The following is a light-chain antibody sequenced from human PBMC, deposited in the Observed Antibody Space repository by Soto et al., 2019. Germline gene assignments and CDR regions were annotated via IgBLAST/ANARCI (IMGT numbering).Light chain of an antibody. J-gene: IGLJ1*01. Sequence: QSALTQPASVSGSHGQSITITCTGTSNVIGGYNYVSWYQQHPGKAPQLMISDVSNRPSGGSNRFSGSKSGNTASLTISGLQAEDEADYYCSSYTGTSTQVFGAGTKVTVL. CDR2: DVS. CDR3: SSYTGTSTQV. V-gene: IGLV2-14*03. CDR1: SNVIGGYNY.